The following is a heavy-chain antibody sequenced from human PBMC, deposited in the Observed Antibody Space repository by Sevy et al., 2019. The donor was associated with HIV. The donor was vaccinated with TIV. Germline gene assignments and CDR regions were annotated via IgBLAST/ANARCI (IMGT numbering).Heavy chain of an antibody. CDR3: AKAYQWFGELGFDY. CDR1: GFSFSTHA. J-gene: IGHJ4*02. D-gene: IGHD3-10*01. Sequence: GGSLRLSCAASGFSFSTHAMHWVRQAPGKGLEWVAVISFDGSDKYYTDSVKGRFTISRDNSKNTLYLQMNSLRAEDTAVYYCAKAYQWFGELGFDYWGQGTLVTVSS. CDR2: ISFDGSDK. V-gene: IGHV3-30*18.